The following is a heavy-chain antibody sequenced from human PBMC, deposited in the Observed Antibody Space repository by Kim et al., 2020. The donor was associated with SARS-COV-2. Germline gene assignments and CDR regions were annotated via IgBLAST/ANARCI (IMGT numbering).Heavy chain of an antibody. CDR3: ARAYYAYYALTS. D-gene: IGHD4-17*01. J-gene: IGHJ1*01. V-gene: IGHV3-48*02. CDR2: ISSSASTI. CDR1: GFTFNIYS. Sequence: GGSLRLSCAASGFTFNIYSMNWVRQAPGKGLEWVSYISSSASTISYAYSVTGRFTISSDNANSTLFLQMNTQRHKDSATSYCARAYYAYYALTSWGQGTL.